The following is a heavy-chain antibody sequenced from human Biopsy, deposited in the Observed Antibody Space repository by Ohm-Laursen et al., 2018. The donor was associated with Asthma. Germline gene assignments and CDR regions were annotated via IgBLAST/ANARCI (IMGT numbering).Heavy chain of an antibody. J-gene: IGHJ4*02. Sequence: SDTLSLTCTVSGGSMSSSSYYWGWIRQPPGKGLEWMGSISYTGSAYHNRPLKSRVTISVDTSKNHFSRKLSSVTAADTAVYYCARHWDWGSFFDYWGQGTPVTVSS. CDR3: ARHWDWGSFFDY. V-gene: IGHV4-39*01. D-gene: IGHD7-27*01. CDR1: GGSMSSSSYY. CDR2: ISYTGSA.